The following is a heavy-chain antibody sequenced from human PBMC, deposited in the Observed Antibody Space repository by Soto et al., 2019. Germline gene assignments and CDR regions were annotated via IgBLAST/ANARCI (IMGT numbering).Heavy chain of an antibody. CDR2: IFYSGST. CDR3: ARNIRGRTGWYVRWLDS. V-gene: IGHV4-59*01. CDR1: GGSITDYY. J-gene: IGHJ5*01. D-gene: IGHD6-19*01. Sequence: PSETLSLTCTVSGGSITDYYWSWIRQPPGEGLEWIGFIFYSGSTIYNPSLKSRVTITVDTSKKQFSLTLRSVTATDTAMYYCARNIRGRTGWYVRWLDSWGQGALVTVSS.